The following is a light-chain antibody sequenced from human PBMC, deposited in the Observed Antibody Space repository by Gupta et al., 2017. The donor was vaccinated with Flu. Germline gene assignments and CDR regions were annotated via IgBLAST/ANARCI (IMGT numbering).Light chain of an antibody. CDR1: TSNIVRNS. Sequence: GTTSNIVRNSVYLYQQLPGQAPTLLISRDHERPSGVPDRFSASKSGTSASLAVSGLRSEDEADYYCAAWDDSLVLVFGGGTKLTVL. V-gene: IGLV1-47*01. J-gene: IGLJ3*02. CDR2: RDH. CDR3: AAWDDSLVLV.